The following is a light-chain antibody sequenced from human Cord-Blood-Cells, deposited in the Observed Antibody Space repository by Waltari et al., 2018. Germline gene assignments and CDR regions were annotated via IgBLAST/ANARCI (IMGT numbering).Light chain of an antibody. V-gene: IGKV4-1*01. CDR3: QQYYSTPSYT. CDR2: WSS. J-gene: IGKJ2*01. CDR1: QSVLYSSNNKNY. Sequence: DIVMTQSPDSLAVSLGERATINGKSSQSVLYSSNNKNYLAWYQQKPGQPPKLLIYWSSTRESGVPDRFSGSGSGTDFTLTIGSLQAEDVAVYYCQQYYSTPSYTFGQGTKLEIK.